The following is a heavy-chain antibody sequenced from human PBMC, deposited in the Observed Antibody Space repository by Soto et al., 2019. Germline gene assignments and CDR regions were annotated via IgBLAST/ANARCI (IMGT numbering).Heavy chain of an antibody. V-gene: IGHV3-30-3*01. CDR2: ISYDGSNK. Sequence: GGSLRLSCAASGFTFSSYAMHWVRQAPGKGLEWVAVISYDGSNKYYADSVKGRFTISRDNSKNTLYLQMNSLRAEDTAVYYCARDPTGGYSSGWWENENWFDPWGQGTLVTVSS. J-gene: IGHJ5*02. CDR3: ARDPTGGYSSGWWENENWFDP. D-gene: IGHD6-19*01. CDR1: GFTFSSYA.